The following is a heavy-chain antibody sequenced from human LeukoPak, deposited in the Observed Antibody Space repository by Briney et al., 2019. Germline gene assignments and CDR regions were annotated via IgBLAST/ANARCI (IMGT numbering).Heavy chain of an antibody. J-gene: IGHJ4*02. D-gene: IGHD4-23*01. V-gene: IGHV3-30*18. CDR3: AKEPDYGGLDY. Sequence: PGGSLRLSCAASGFTFSSYAMSWVRQAPGKGLEWVAVISYDGSNKYYADSVKGRFTISRDNSKNTLYLQMNSLRAEDTAMYYCAKEPDYGGLDYWGQGTLVTVSS. CDR1: GFTFSSYA. CDR2: ISYDGSNK.